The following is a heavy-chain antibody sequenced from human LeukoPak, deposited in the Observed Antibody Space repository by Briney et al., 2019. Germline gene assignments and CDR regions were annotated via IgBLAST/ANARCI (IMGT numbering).Heavy chain of an antibody. J-gene: IGHJ4*02. D-gene: IGHD5-18*01. CDR3: AGEDQLWLNRRYDY. V-gene: IGHV1-2*06. CDR1: GYTFTGYY. CDR2: INPNSGGT. Sequence: GASVKVSCKASGYTFTGYYMHWVRQAPGQGLEWMGRINPNSGGTNYAQKFQGRVTMTRDTSISTAYMELSRLRSDDTAVYYCAGEDQLWLNRRYDYWGQGTLVTVSS.